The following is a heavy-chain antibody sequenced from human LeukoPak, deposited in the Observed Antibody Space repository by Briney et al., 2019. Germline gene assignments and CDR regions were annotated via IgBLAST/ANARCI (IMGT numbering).Heavy chain of an antibody. CDR3: AKGNYYGSGSPS. J-gene: IGHJ5*02. V-gene: IGHV3-74*01. CDR1: GFTFSSYW. Sequence: PGGSLRLSCAASGFTFSSYWMHWVRQAPGKGLVWVSRINSDGSSTSYADSVKGRFTISRDNAKNTLYLQMNSLRAEDTAVYYCAKGNYYGSGSPSWGQGTLVTVSS. CDR2: INSDGSST. D-gene: IGHD3-10*01.